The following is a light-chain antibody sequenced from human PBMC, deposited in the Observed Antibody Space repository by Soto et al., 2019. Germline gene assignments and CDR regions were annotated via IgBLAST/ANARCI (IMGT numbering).Light chain of an antibody. V-gene: IGKV3-20*01. Sequence: EIVLTESPGALAFSPGGRGTRVCSASQNLGTLYLAWFQQKSGQAPRLLIYSASRRATGIPARFTGSGSGTDFTLTINRVEPEDFAVYSCQQYAGSPRTFGQGTKVDIK. CDR2: SAS. CDR1: QNLGTLY. CDR3: QQYAGSPRT. J-gene: IGKJ1*01.